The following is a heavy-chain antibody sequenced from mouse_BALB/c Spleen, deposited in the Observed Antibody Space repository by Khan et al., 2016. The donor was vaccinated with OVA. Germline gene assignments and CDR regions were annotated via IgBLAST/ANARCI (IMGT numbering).Heavy chain of an antibody. J-gene: IGHJ4*01. CDR2: ISNLAYSI. D-gene: IGHD4-1*01. V-gene: IGHV5-15*02. Sequence: VELVESGGGLVQPGGSRKLSCAASGFTFSDYGMAWVRQAPGKGPEWVAFISNLAYSIYYADTVTGRFIISIENAKNTLYLEMSTLRYEDTAMYYSARYWDMDFWGEGTSVTVSS. CDR1: GFTFSDYG. CDR3: ARYWDMDF.